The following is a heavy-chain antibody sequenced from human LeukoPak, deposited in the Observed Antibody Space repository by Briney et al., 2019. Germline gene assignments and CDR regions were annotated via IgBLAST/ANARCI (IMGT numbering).Heavy chain of an antibody. CDR1: GFTFSSYA. J-gene: IGHJ5*02. Sequence: GGSLRLSCAASGFTFSSYAMHWVRQAPGTGLEWVAVISRDGDNKHYADSVKGRFTISRDNSKNTLYLQMNSLRPEDTAVYSCARSGGPDPWGQGTLVTVSS. CDR3: ARSGGPDP. D-gene: IGHD3-10*01. CDR2: ISRDGDNK. V-gene: IGHV3-30-3*01.